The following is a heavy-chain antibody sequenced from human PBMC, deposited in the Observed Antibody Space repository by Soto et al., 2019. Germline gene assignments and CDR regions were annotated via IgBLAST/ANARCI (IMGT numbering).Heavy chain of an antibody. Sequence: QVQLQESGPGLVKPSQTLSLTCTVSGGSISSGGYYWSWIRQHPGKGLEWIGYIYYSGSTYYNPSLNSRVTIAVDTSKNQFSLKLSSVTAADTAVYYCARGHPPQSYYYYGMDVWGQGTTVTVSS. CDR2: IYYSGST. V-gene: IGHV4-31*03. CDR1: GGSISSGGYY. J-gene: IGHJ6*02. CDR3: ARGHPPQSYYYYGMDV.